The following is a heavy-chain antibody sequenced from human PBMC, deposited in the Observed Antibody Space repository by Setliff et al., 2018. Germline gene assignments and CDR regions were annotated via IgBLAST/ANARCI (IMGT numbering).Heavy chain of an antibody. Sequence: SETLSLTCTVSGYSISSGYIWGWIRQPPGKGLEWVGNIGHTGSINYNPSLKSRLTISRDTSKNQVSLKLNSVTAADTAVYYCATSIAARYYYYYMDVWGKGTTVTVSS. J-gene: IGHJ6*03. CDR2: IGHTGSI. CDR1: GYSISSGYI. V-gene: IGHV4-38-2*02. D-gene: IGHD6-6*01. CDR3: ATSIAARYYYYYMDV.